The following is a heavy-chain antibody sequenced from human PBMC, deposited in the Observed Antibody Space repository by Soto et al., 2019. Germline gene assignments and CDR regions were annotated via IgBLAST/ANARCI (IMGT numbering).Heavy chain of an antibody. CDR1: GGTFSSYT. CDR3: ARAVRRYGDYINWFDP. D-gene: IGHD4-17*01. V-gene: IGHV1-69*02. Sequence: SVKVSCKASGGTFSSYTISWVRQAPGQGLEWMGRIIPILGIANYAQKFQGRVTITADKSTSTAYMELSSLRSEDTAVYYCARAVRRYGDYINWFDPWAQGPLATVSS. CDR2: IIPILGIA. J-gene: IGHJ5*02.